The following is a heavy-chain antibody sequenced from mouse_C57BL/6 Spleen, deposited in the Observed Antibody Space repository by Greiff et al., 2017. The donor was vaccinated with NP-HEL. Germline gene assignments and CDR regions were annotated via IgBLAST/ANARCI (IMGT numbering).Heavy chain of an antibody. CDR1: GYSFTGYF. CDR3: AREDYYGQTRYCDV. V-gene: IGHV1-20*01. J-gene: IGHJ1*03. CDR2: INPYNGDT. D-gene: IGHD1-2*01. Sequence: EVQLQQSGPELVKPGDSVKISCKASGYSFTGYFMNWVMQSHGKSLEWIGRINPYNGDTFYNQKFKGKATLTVDKSSSTAHMELRSLTSEDSAVYYCAREDYYGQTRYCDVWGTGTTVTVSS.